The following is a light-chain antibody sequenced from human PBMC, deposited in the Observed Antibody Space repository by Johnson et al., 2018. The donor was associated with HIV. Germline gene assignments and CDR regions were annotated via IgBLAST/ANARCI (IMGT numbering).Light chain of an antibody. CDR3: GTWDSSLSGGV. CDR2: DNN. V-gene: IGLV1-51*01. Sequence: QSLLTQPPSVSAAPGQKVTISCSGSSSNIGNNYVSWYQQLPGTAPKLLIYDNNKRPSGIPDRFSGSKSGTSATLGITGLPTGDEADYYCGTWDSSLSGGVFGTGTKVTVL. CDR1: SSNIGNNY. J-gene: IGLJ1*01.